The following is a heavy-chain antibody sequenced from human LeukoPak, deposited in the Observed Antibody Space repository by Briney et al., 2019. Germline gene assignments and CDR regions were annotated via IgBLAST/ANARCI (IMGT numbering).Heavy chain of an antibody. CDR1: GFTFSSYA. V-gene: IGHV3-30-3*01. CDR2: ISYDGSNK. J-gene: IGHJ4*02. Sequence: GGSLRLSCAASGFTFSSYAMHWVRQAPGKGLEWVAVISYDGSNKYYADSVKGRFTISRDNSKNTLYLQMNSLRAEDTAVYYCARGVVAVTPSSFDYWGQGTLVTVSS. D-gene: IGHD2-15*01. CDR3: ARGVVAVTPSSFDY.